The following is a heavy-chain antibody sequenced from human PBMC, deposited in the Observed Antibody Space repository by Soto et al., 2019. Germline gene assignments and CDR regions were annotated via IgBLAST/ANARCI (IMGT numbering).Heavy chain of an antibody. J-gene: IGHJ4*02. Sequence: GGSLRLCCAACGFTFNSYAMHWVRQAPGKGLEWVAVIWSDGSNKYYADSVKGRFTISRDNSKNTLYLQMNSLRPEDTAIYYCAKDQGVGGTLGLFDYWGQGILVTVSS. CDR3: AKDQGVGGTLGLFDY. CDR2: IWSDGSNK. V-gene: IGHV3-33*06. CDR1: GFTFNSYA. D-gene: IGHD1-26*01.